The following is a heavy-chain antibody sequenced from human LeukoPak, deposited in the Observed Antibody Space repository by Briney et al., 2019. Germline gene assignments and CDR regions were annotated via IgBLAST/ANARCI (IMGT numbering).Heavy chain of an antibody. CDR2: INHSGST. CDR1: GGSISSYY. CDR3: ARDYGGNLGY. Sequence: SETLSLTCTVSGGSISSYYWSWIRQPPGKGLEWIGEINHSGSTNYNPSLKSRVTISVDTSKNRFSLKLSSVTAADTAVYYCARDYGGNLGYWGQGTLVTVSS. J-gene: IGHJ4*02. V-gene: IGHV4-34*01. D-gene: IGHD4-23*01.